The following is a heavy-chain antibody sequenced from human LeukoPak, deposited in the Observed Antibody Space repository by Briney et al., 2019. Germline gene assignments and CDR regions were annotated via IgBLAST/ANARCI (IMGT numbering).Heavy chain of an antibody. CDR2: ISSSSSYI. Sequence: GGSLRLSCAASGFTFSSNWMHWVRQAPGKGLEWVSSISSSSSYIYYADSVKGRFTISRDNAKNSLYLQMNSLRAEDTAVYYCARRAGGYSHPYDYWGQGILVTVSS. CDR1: GFTFSSNW. D-gene: IGHD4-23*01. V-gene: IGHV3-21*04. CDR3: ARRAGGYSHPYDY. J-gene: IGHJ4*02.